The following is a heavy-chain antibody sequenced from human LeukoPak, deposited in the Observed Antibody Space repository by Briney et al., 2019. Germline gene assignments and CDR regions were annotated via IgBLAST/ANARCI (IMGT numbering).Heavy chain of an antibody. CDR3: ARDRGGGSWYNWFDA. Sequence: PSETLSLTCTVSGDSISSNYWSWIRQPAGKGLEWIARIHPSGSTDYNPSLESRVTISVDTSKNQFSLKLTSVTAADTAVYYCARDRGGGSWYNWFDAWGQGTLVTVSS. CDR1: GDSISSNY. V-gene: IGHV4-4*07. D-gene: IGHD6-13*01. CDR2: IHPSGST. J-gene: IGHJ5*02.